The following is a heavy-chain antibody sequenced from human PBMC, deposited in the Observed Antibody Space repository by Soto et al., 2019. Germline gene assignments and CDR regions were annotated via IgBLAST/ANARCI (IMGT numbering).Heavy chain of an antibody. CDR1: GGTFGSGA. CDR2: IVPIFGTT. CDR3: ARDRTDSGYYTNWLDP. J-gene: IGHJ5*02. V-gene: IGHV1-69*06. Sequence: AVKVSCKASGGTFGSGAITWVRQAPGQGLEWVGRIVPIFGTTNYAQNLQGRVTISADKSTLTSYMELHSLTSDDKALYYCARDRTDSGYYTNWLDPWGQGTQVTVSS. D-gene: IGHD3-22*01.